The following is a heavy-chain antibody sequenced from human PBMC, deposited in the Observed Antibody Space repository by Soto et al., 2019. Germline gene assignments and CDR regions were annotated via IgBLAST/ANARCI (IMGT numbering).Heavy chain of an antibody. Sequence: EVQLVESGGDLVKPGGSLRLSCAASGFTFTNAWMTWVRQAPGKGLEWVGRIKNNTDGGALEYAAPLKDRFTISRDDSRRTLYLQLNSLKPEDTAVYYCATRPAPYYADWSLDYWGQGTLVTVSS. J-gene: IGHJ4*02. CDR3: ATRPAPYYADWSLDY. V-gene: IGHV3-15*01. D-gene: IGHD3-16*01. CDR1: GFTFTNAW. CDR2: IKNNTDGGAL.